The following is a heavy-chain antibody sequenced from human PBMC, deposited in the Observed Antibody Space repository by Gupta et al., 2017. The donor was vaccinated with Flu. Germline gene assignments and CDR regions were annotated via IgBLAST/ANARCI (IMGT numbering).Heavy chain of an antibody. CDR3: ARRYSSSWNLNHPSGNYYFDY. CDR1: GGSFSGYY. CDR2: INHSGST. D-gene: IGHD6-13*01. J-gene: IGHJ4*02. Sequence: QVQLQQWGAGLLKPSETLSLTCAVYGGSFSGYYWSCIRQPPGKGLEWIGEINHSGSTNYNPSLKSRVTISVDTSKNQFSLKLSSVTAADTAVYYCARRYSSSWNLNHPSGNYYFDYWGQGTLVTVAS. V-gene: IGHV4-34*01.